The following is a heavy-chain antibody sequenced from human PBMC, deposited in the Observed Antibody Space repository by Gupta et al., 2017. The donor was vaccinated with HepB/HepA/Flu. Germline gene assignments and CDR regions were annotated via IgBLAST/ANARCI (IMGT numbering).Heavy chain of an antibody. Sequence: QVQLQQWGAGLLQPSETLSLTCAVDGGSFTGYYWSWIRQPPGKGLEWIGEINHSGSPNYNPSLKSRVTISRDTSKNQLSLKLASVTAADTAVYYCARGNSWYFYYYMDVWGEGTTVSVSS. CDR1: GGSFTGYY. CDR2: INHSGSP. D-gene: IGHD6-13*01. J-gene: IGHJ6*03. CDR3: ARGNSWYFYYYMDV. V-gene: IGHV4-34*01.